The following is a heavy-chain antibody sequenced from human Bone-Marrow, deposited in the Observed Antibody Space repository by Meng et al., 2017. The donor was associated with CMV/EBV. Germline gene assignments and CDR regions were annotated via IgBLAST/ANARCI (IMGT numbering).Heavy chain of an antibody. D-gene: IGHD1-1*01. J-gene: IGHJ4*02. V-gene: IGHV1-18*01. CDR3: ARGGAFTVTTHFDY. CDR1: GDTFSSNA. Sequence: ASVKVSCKASGDTFSSNALSWVRQAPGQGLEWMGWISAHNGNTRYTQKFQGRVTMTTDTSTKTAYMELRSLRSDDTAVYFCARGGAFTVTTHFDYWGQGTLVTVSS. CDR2: ISAHNGNT.